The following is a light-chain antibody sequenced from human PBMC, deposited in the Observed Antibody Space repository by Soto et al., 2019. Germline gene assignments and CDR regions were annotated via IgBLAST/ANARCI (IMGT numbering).Light chain of an antibody. CDR2: YDS. V-gene: IGLV3-21*01. CDR3: QVWDISSAHVI. Sequence: SYELTQPPSVLVAPGQTARVACGGSNIGSKSVHWYQQKPGHAPVLVMYYDSDRPSGIPERFSGSNSGNTATLTISRVEAGDEADYYCQVWDISSAHVIFGGGTKVTVL. J-gene: IGLJ2*01. CDR1: NIGSKS.